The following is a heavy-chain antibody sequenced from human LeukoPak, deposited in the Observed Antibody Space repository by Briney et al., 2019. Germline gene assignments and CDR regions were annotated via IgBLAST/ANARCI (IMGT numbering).Heavy chain of an antibody. D-gene: IGHD1-1*01. V-gene: IGHV3-7*03. CDR1: GFTFSYHW. Sequence: GGSLRLSCAASGFTFSYHWMTWVRQAPGKGLEWVANIKNDGTVKNYVDSVKGRFTISRDNSKNTLYLQMNSLRVEDTAIYYCGRDWKLDYWGQGTLVTVSS. CDR3: GRDWKLDY. J-gene: IGHJ4*02. CDR2: IKNDGTVK.